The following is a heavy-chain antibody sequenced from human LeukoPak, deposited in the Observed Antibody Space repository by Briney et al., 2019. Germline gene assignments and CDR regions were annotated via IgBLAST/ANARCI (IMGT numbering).Heavy chain of an antibody. V-gene: IGHV3-7*01. D-gene: IGHD5-12*01. CDR2: IKQDGSEK. CDR1: GFTFSSYS. CDR3: ARDGDIVGTTPLFYFDY. J-gene: IGHJ4*02. Sequence: GGSLRLSCAASGFTFSSYSMNWVRQTPGKGLEWVATIKQDGSEKYYVDSVKGRFTISRDNAKNSLSLQMNSLRAEDTAVYYCARDGDIVGTTPLFYFDYWGQGTLVTVSS.